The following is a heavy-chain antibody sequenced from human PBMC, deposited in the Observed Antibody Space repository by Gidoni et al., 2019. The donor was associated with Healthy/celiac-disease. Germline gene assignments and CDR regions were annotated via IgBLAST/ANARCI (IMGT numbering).Heavy chain of an antibody. J-gene: IGHJ5*02. Sequence: QVQLQQWGAGLLKPSETLSLTCAVYGGSFRGYYWSWIRQPPGKGLEWIGEINHSGSTNYNPSLKSRVTISVDTSKNQFSLKLSSVTAADTAVYYCARGRRYCSSTSCYPYDPWGQGTLVTVSS. CDR3: ARGRRYCSSTSCYPYDP. D-gene: IGHD2-2*01. V-gene: IGHV4-34*01. CDR2: INHSGST. CDR1: GGSFRGYY.